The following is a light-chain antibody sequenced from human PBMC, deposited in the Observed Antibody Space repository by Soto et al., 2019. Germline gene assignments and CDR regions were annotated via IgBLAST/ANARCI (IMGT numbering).Light chain of an antibody. Sequence: DIQMTQSPSSLSASVGDRVTITCQASQDISNYLNWYQQKPGKAPKLLIYDASNLETGVPSRFSGSGSGTDFTFTISSLQPEDIATSYCQQDDNLPLTFGGMTKV. J-gene: IGKJ4*01. CDR3: QQDDNLPLT. CDR1: QDISNY. CDR2: DAS. V-gene: IGKV1-33*01.